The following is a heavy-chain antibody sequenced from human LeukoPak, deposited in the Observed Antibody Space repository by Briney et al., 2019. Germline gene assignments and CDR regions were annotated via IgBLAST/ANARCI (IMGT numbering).Heavy chain of an antibody. CDR3: ARGEMRVSWRFDI. CDR2: INHSGST. CDR1: GGSFSGYY. V-gene: IGHV4-34*01. D-gene: IGHD3-3*01. Sequence: SETLSLTCAVYGGSFSGYYWSWIRQPPGKGLEWIGEINHSGSTNYNPSLKSRVTISVDTSKNQFSLKLSSVTAADTAVYYCARGEMRVSWRFDIWGQGTMVTVSS. J-gene: IGHJ3*02.